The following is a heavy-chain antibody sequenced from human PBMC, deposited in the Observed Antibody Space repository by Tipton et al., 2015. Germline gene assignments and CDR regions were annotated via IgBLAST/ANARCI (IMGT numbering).Heavy chain of an antibody. D-gene: IGHD2-15*01. CDR2: IKQDGSEK. Sequence: GSLRLSCAASGFTFSAHYMDWVRQAPGKGLEWVANIKQDGSEKYYADSVKGRFTISRDNAKNSLYLQMTSLRPEDTAFYYCAKDIGSVSYIAFDVWGQGTMVTVSS. J-gene: IGHJ3*01. CDR3: AKDIGSVSYIAFDV. V-gene: IGHV3-7*03. CDR1: GFTFSAHY.